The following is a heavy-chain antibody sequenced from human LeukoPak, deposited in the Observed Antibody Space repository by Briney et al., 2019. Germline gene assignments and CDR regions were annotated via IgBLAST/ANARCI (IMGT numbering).Heavy chain of an antibody. CDR2: INHSGST. V-gene: IGHV4-34*01. CDR1: GGSFSGYY. CDR3: ARDGYYGSGSTNFDY. J-gene: IGHJ4*02. D-gene: IGHD3-10*01. Sequence: PSETLSLTCAVCGGSFSGYYWSWIRQPPGRGLEWIGEINHSGSTNYNPSLKSRVTISVDTSKNQFSLKLSSVTAADTAVYYCARDGYYGSGSTNFDYWGQGTLVTVSS.